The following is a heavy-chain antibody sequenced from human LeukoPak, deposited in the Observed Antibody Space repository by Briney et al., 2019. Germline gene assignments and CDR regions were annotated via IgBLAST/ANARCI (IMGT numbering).Heavy chain of an antibody. D-gene: IGHD2-2*01. CDR1: GGSISSDY. V-gene: IGHV4-59*08. J-gene: IGHJ4*02. CDR2: ISYSGST. Sequence: SETLSLTCTVSGGSISSDYWSWIRQPPRKGLEWIGWISYSGSTNYNPSLKTRVTISVDTSKNQFSLKLSSVTAADTAVYYCARQASCSSTNCYPFDYWGQGTLVTVSS. CDR3: ARQASCSSTNCYPFDY.